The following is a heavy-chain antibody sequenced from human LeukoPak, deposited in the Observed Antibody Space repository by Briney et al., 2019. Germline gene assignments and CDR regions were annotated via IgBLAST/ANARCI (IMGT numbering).Heavy chain of an antibody. CDR2: INPNSGGT. CDR3: ARVYQQLVRRGWFDP. D-gene: IGHD6-13*01. Sequence: KPGASVKVSCKASGYTFTGYYMHWVRQAPGQGLEWMGWINPNSGGTNYAQKFQGRVTMTRDTSISTAYMELSRLRSDDTAVYYCARVYQQLVRRGWFDPWGQGTLVTVSS. V-gene: IGHV1-2*02. J-gene: IGHJ5*02. CDR1: GYTFTGYY.